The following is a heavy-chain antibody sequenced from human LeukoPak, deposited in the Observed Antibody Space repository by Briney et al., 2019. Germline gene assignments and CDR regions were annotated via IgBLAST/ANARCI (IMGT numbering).Heavy chain of an antibody. Sequence: GALLKASCKASGYTFTGYYMHWVRQAPGQGLEWMGWINPNSGGTNYAQKFQGRVTMTRDTSISTAYMELSRLRSDDTAVYYCARDAEPLRYLEWCPTNYWGQGTLVIVSS. CDR1: GYTFTGYY. CDR3: ARDAEPLRYLEWCPTNY. V-gene: IGHV1-2*02. D-gene: IGHD3-3*01. CDR2: INPNSGGT. J-gene: IGHJ4*02.